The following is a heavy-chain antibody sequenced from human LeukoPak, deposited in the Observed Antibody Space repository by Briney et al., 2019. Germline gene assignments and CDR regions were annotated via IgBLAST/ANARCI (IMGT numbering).Heavy chain of an antibody. J-gene: IGHJ4*02. CDR3: AKEGRLTVAAVVVENYFDY. CDR2: INPDGSIK. Sequence: GGSLRLSCAASGFTFSDYWMIWVRQAPAKGLEWVAKINPDGSIKSYVDSVKGRFTIFRDNAKNSLYLQMNSLRTEDTAEYYCAKEGRLTVAAVVVENYFDYWGQGTPVTVSA. D-gene: IGHD3-22*01. CDR1: GFTFSDYW. V-gene: IGHV3-7*05.